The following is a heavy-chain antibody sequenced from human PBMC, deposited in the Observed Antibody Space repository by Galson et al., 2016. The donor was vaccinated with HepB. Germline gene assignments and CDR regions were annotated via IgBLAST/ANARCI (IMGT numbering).Heavy chain of an antibody. J-gene: IGHJ2*01. CDR2: ISQGGTT. Sequence: SETLSLTCAVNGGSFSGYFWGWIRQSPGKGLEWIGEISQGGTTNYNPSLKSHVTLLVDTSKNQFSLEVTSVTAADTAVYFCARGKGRKGATSYRYWYYDVWGRGAPVTVSS. V-gene: IGHV4-34*01. CDR3: ARGKGRKGATSYRYWYYDV. D-gene: IGHD2-21*01. CDR1: GGSFSGYF.